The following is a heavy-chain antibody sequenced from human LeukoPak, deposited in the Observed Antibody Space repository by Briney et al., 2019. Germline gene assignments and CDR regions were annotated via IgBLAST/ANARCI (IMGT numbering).Heavy chain of an antibody. Sequence: ASVKASCKASGYTFTGYYMHWVRQAPGQGLEWMGWINPNSGGTNYAQKFQGRVTTTRDTSISTAYMELSRLRSDDTAVYYCARDMYCSSTSCYFYYYYGMDVWGQGTTVTASS. CDR2: INPNSGGT. V-gene: IGHV1-2*02. J-gene: IGHJ6*02. D-gene: IGHD2-2*01. CDR3: ARDMYCSSTSCYFYYYYGMDV. CDR1: GYTFTGYY.